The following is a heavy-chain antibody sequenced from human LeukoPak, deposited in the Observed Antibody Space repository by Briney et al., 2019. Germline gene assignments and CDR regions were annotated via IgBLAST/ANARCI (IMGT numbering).Heavy chain of an antibody. V-gene: IGHV4-4*02. CDR1: GGSISSRNW. Sequence: SETLSLTCAVSGGSISSRNWWSWVRQPPGKGLEWIGEIYHSGSTNYNPPLKTRVTISVDKSKNQFSLKLSSVTAADTAVYYCARASHDYGDYSHFDYWGQGTLVTVS. CDR3: ARASHDYGDYSHFDY. D-gene: IGHD4-17*01. J-gene: IGHJ4*02. CDR2: IYHSGST.